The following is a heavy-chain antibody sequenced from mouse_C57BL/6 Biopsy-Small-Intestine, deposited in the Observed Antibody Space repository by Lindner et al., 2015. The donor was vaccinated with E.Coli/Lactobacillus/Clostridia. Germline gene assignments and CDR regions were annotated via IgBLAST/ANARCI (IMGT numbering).Heavy chain of an antibody. V-gene: IGHV5-17*01. CDR2: ISSGSSII. CDR3: ARPEGNWFAY. CDR1: GFTFSDYG. D-gene: IGHD2-1*01. J-gene: IGHJ3*01. Sequence: EVQLQESGGGLVKPGGSLKLSCAASGFTFSDYGMHWVRQAPEKGLEWVAYISSGSSIIYYADTVKGRFTISRDNAKNTLFLQMTSLRSEDTAMFYCARPEGNWFAYWGQGTLVTVSA.